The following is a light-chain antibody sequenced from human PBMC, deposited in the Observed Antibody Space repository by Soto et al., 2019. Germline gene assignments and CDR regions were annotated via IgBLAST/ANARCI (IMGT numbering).Light chain of an antibody. J-gene: IGLJ1*01. CDR1: SSDVGGYKH. V-gene: IGLV2-14*01. CDR2: EVS. Sequence: QSVLTQPASVSGSPGQSITISCTGTSSDVGGYKHASWYQHHPGKAPKLMIYEVSNRPSGVSNRFSGSKSGYTASLTISGLQAEDEADYYCNSKRSSGNRVLGNGTKVTVL. CDR3: NSKRSSGNRV.